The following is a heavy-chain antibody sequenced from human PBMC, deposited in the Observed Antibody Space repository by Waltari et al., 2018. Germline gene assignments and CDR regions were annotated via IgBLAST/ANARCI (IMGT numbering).Heavy chain of an antibody. CDR3: ARHSRDYYGMDV. CDR2: MNPNSGNT. J-gene: IGHJ6*02. CDR1: GYTLTSHD. D-gene: IGHD2-15*01. V-gene: IGHV1-8*03. Sequence: QVQLVQSGAEVKKPGASVKVSCKAAGYTLTSHDTHWLRQATGQGLEWMGWMNPNSGNTGYAQKFQGRVTITRNTSISTAYMELSSLRSEDTAVYYCARHSRDYYGMDVWGQGTTVTVSS.